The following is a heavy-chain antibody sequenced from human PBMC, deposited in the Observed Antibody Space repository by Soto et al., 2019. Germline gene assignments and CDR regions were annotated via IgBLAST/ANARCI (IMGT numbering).Heavy chain of an antibody. V-gene: IGHV4-39*01. CDR3: ARLRIRLQYLSKGIPHYYFDY. Sequence: QLQLQESGPGLVKPSETLSLTCTVSGGSISSSSYYWGWIRQPPGKGLEWIGSIYYSGSTYYNPSLKSRVTISVDTSKNQFSLKLSSVTAADTAVYYCARLRIRLQYLSKGIPHYYFDYWGQGTLVTVSS. CDR1: GGSISSSSYY. J-gene: IGHJ4*02. CDR2: IYYSGST. D-gene: IGHD4-4*01.